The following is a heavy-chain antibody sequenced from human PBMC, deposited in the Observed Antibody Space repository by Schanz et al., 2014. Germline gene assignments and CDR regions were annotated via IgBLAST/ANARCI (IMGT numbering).Heavy chain of an antibody. D-gene: IGHD1-1*01. J-gene: IGHJ4*02. CDR2: FVHPGGST. Sequence: EVQLVESGGGLIQPGGSLRLSCAASGFNFSDYAMCWVRQAPGKGLEWVSFVHPGGSTYYPDSVKGRFTISRDSSKNTLYLQMNSLRAEDTAVYFCAKIERNEDWGQGTLVTVSS. CDR1: GFNFSDYA. V-gene: IGHV3-23*03. CDR3: AKIERNED.